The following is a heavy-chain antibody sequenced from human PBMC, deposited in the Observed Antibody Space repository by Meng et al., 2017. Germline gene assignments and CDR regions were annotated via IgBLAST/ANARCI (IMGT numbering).Heavy chain of an antibody. D-gene: IGHD7-27*01. V-gene: IGHV1-46*02. CDR3: ATDNWGPHY. Sequence: QVLLVQSGAEVKKPGASVKVSCKASGDTLNTYNMHWVRQAPGQGLEWMGIINPSDNSAAYAQGFQGRLTMTRDTCTSTLYMELTSLQFEDTAIYYCATDNWGPHYWGQGTLVTVSS. CDR1: GDTLNTYN. J-gene: IGHJ4*02. CDR2: INPSDNSA.